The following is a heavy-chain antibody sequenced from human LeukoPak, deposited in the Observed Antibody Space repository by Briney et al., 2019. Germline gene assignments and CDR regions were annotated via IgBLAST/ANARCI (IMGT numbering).Heavy chain of an antibody. J-gene: IGHJ4*02. V-gene: IGHV3-21*01. CDR3: ARVAVNYDILTGYYPRYYFDY. CDR1: GFTFNSYS. Sequence: GGSLRLSCAASGFTFNSYSMNWFRQAPGKELEWVSCIISSSSYIYYADSVKGRFTISRDNAKNSLYLQMNSLRAEDTAVYYCARVAVNYDILTGYYPRYYFDYWGQGTLVTVSS. CDR2: IISSSSYI. D-gene: IGHD3-9*01.